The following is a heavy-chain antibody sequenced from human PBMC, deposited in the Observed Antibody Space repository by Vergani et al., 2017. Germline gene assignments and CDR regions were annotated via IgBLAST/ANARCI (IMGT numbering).Heavy chain of an antibody. D-gene: IGHD1-26*01. CDR2: IYHSGST. CDR3: ASLVGSPGDWYFDL. Sequence: QVQLQESGPGLVKPSETLSLTCAVSGYSISSGYYWGWIRQPPGKGLEWIGSIYHSGSTDYNPSLKSRVTISVDTSKNQFSLKLSSVTAADTAVYYCASLVGSPGDWYFDLWGRGTLVTVSS. J-gene: IGHJ2*01. V-gene: IGHV4-38-2*01. CDR1: GYSISSGYY.